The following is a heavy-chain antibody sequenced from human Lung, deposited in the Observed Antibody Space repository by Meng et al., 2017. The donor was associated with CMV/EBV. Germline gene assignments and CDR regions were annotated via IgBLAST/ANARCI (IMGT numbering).Heavy chain of an antibody. CDR1: GGSISSYY. D-gene: IGHD3-22*01. Sequence: GSLRLXCTVSGGSISSYYWSWIRQPPGKGLEWIGYIYYSGSTNYNPSLKSRVTISVDTSKNQFSLKLSSVTAADTAVYYCASVTGSSDSSGYYYYYGMDVXGHGXTVTVSS. V-gene: IGHV4-59*01. CDR3: ASVTGSSDSSGYYYYYGMDV. CDR2: IYYSGST. J-gene: IGHJ6*02.